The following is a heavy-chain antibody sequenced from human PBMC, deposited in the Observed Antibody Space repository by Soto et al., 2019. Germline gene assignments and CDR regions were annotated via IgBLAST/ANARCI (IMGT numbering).Heavy chain of an antibody. CDR2: INPNSGGT. J-gene: IGHJ1*01. Sequence: ASVKVSCKASGYTFTGYYMHWVRQAPGQGLEWMGWINPNSGGTNYAQKFQGWVTMTRDTSISTAYMEPSRLRSDDTAVYYCARDDPHYYDSSGSFQHWGQGTLVTVSS. V-gene: IGHV1-2*04. D-gene: IGHD3-22*01. CDR1: GYTFTGYY. CDR3: ARDDPHYYDSSGSFQH.